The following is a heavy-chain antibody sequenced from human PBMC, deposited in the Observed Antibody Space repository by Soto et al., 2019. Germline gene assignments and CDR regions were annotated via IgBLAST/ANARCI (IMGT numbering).Heavy chain of an antibody. CDR3: ARHYSSGSRNWFDP. Sequence: QLQLQESGPGLVKPSETLSLTCSVSGGSINSSSYFWGWVRQPPGKGLEWIGSIYYSGSTYYNPSLRSRVTISVDPSQNQFSLKLSSVTAADTAVFYCARHYSSGSRNWFDPWGQGTLVTVSS. J-gene: IGHJ5*02. D-gene: IGHD6-19*01. V-gene: IGHV4-39*01. CDR1: GGSINSSSYF. CDR2: IYYSGST.